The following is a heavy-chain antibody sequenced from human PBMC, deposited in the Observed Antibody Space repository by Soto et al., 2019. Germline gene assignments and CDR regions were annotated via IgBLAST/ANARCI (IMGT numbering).Heavy chain of an antibody. V-gene: IGHV1-18*01. CDR1: GYIFSSSG. D-gene: IGHD1-26*01. Sequence: QAQLVQSGAEVKKPGASVKVSCKASGYIFSSSGISWVRQAPGQGLEWMGWVSAYNGNTNYPQKLQGRVTMTTDTSTSTAYMELRSLRSDDTAMYYCASDHVVRGSYYDYWGQGTLVTVSS. CDR2: VSAYNGNT. CDR3: ASDHVVRGSYYDY. J-gene: IGHJ4*02.